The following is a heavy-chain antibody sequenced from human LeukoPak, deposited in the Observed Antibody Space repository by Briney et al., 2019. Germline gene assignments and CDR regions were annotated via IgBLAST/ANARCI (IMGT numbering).Heavy chain of an antibody. CDR3: TRMYSSGWYYFDY. Sequence: PGGSLRLSCAASGFTFSSYGMHWVRQAPGKGLEWVAVISYDGSNKYYADSVKGRFTISRDNSKNTLYLQTNSLRAEDTAVYYCTRMYSSGWYYFDYWGQGTLVTVSS. CDR1: GFTFSSYG. CDR2: ISYDGSNK. V-gene: IGHV3-30*03. D-gene: IGHD6-19*01. J-gene: IGHJ4*02.